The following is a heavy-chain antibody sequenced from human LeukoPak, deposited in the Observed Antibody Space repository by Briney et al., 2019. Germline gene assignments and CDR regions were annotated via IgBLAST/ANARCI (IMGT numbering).Heavy chain of an antibody. Sequence: ASVKVSCKASGYTFTGYYMHWVRQAPGQGLEWMGRINPNSGGTNYAQKFQGRVTMTRDTSTSTVYMELSSLRSEDTAVYYCARDRTYGDYGIRLGTKDYWGQGTLVTVSS. CDR1: GYTFTGYY. V-gene: IGHV1-2*06. CDR3: ARDRTYGDYGIRLGTKDY. J-gene: IGHJ4*02. D-gene: IGHD4-17*01. CDR2: INPNSGGT.